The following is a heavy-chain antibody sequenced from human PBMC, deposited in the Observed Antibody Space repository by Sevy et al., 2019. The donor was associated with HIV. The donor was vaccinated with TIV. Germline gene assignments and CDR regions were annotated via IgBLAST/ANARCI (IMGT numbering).Heavy chain of an antibody. V-gene: IGHV3-20*01. J-gene: IGHJ3*02. CDR2: INWKTDNV. D-gene: IGHD3-22*01. Sequence: GGSLRLSCAASGFTFDDYAMSWVRQAPGKGLEWVSAINWKTDNVGYADSVKGRFTISGDNAMRSLYLQMNSLRPEDTALYHCARNTYYLDSTGFGAFDIWGQGIMVTVSS. CDR1: GFTFDDYA. CDR3: ARNTYYLDSTGFGAFDI.